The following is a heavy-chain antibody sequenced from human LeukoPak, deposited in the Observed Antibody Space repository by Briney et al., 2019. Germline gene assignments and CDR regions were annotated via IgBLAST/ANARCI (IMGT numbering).Heavy chain of an antibody. CDR1: GGSFSGYY. D-gene: IGHD2-21*01. V-gene: IGHV4-34*03. CDR2: INHSGST. J-gene: IGHJ4*02. Sequence: PSETLSLTCAVYGGSFSGYYWSWIRQPPGKGLEWIGEINHSGSTNYNPSLKSRVTISVDTSKNQFSLKLSSVTAADTAVSRLEIAAVGGYFDYWGQGTLVTVSS. CDR3: EIAAVGGYFDY.